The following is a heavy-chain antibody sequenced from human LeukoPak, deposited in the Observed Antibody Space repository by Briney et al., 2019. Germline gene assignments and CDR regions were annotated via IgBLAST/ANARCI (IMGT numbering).Heavy chain of an antibody. J-gene: IGHJ6*03. CDR1: GYTFTGYY. Sequence: ASVKVSCKASGYTFTGYYMHWVRQAPGQGLEWMGRINPNSGGTNYAQKFQGRVTMTRDTSTSTGYMELSGLISDDTAVYYCARDGYCSSTSCWYYYYMDVWGKGTTVTVSS. CDR2: INPNSGGT. D-gene: IGHD2-2*01. V-gene: IGHV1-2*06. CDR3: ARDGYCSSTSCWYYYYMDV.